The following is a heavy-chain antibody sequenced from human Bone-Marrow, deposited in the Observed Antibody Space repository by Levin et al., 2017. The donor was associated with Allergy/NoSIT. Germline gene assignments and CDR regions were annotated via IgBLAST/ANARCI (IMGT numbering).Heavy chain of an antibody. Sequence: PGESLKISCKASGFKFTQDAISWVRQAPGQGLEWMGWISVYNGNRNYEQKFQGRVTMTTDTSTSTAYMELRSLRSDDTAVYYCARETDAYNFLLDLWGQGTLVTVSS. D-gene: IGHD5-24*01. V-gene: IGHV1-18*01. J-gene: IGHJ5*02. CDR3: ARETDAYNFLLDL. CDR1: GFKFTQDA. CDR2: ISVYNGNR.